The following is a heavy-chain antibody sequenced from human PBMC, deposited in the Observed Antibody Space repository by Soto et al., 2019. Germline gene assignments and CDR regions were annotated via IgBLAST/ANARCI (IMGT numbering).Heavy chain of an antibody. CDR2: IYYSGST. D-gene: IGHD4-17*01. Sequence: SETLSLTCTVSGGSMRNYFWTWIRQPPGKGLEWIGYIYYSGSTNYNPSLKSRVTISVDTSKNQFSLKLSSVTAADTAVYYCAREGYGGNSEGIDYWGQGTLVTVSS. CDR1: GGSMRNYF. V-gene: IGHV4-59*01. J-gene: IGHJ4*02. CDR3: AREGYGGNSEGIDY.